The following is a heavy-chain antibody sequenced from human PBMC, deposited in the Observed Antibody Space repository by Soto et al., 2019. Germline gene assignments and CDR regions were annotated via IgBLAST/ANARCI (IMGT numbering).Heavy chain of an antibody. CDR3: ARDLLYSSRSTVRFDI. V-gene: IGHV1-18*01. D-gene: IGHD6-13*01. Sequence: QVQLVQSGTEVKKPGASVNVSCKASGYTFTNYGISWVRQAPGQGLEWLAWINTYNGHTNYAQKLQGRVTLTTDTSTSTPYMELRSLRSDDTAVYYCARDLLYSSRSTVRFDIWGQGTMVTVSS. J-gene: IGHJ3*02. CDR2: INTYNGHT. CDR1: GYTFTNYG.